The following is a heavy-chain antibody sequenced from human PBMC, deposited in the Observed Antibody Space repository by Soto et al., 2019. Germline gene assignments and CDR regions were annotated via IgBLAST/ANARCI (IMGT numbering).Heavy chain of an antibody. CDR3: ARVWGGAFDI. CDR1: GGSISSYY. J-gene: IGHJ3*02. V-gene: IGHV4-59*01. Sequence: QVQLQESGPGLVKPSETLSLTCTVSGGSISSYYWSWIRQPPGKGLEWSGYIDYSGSTNYNPSLKSRVTISVDTSKNQFSLKLSSVTAADTAVYYCARVWGGAFDIWGQGTMVTVSS. D-gene: IGHD3-10*01. CDR2: IDYSGST.